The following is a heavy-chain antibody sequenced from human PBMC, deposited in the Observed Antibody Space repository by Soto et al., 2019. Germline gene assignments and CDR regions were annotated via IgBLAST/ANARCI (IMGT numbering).Heavy chain of an antibody. CDR1: GFTFSSYS. CDR2: ISSSNSYI. D-gene: IGHD6-13*01. CDR3: ARGSLGSSWSL. J-gene: IGHJ4*02. Sequence: NPGGSLRLSCAASGFTFSSYSINWVRQAPGKGLEWVSSISSSNSYIYYADSVKGRFTISRANAKNSLYLQMNSLRAEDTAVYYCARGSLGSSWSLWGQGTLVTVS. V-gene: IGHV3-21*01.